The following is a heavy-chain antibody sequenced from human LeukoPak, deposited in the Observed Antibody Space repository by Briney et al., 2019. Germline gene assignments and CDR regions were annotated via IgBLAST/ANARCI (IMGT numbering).Heavy chain of an antibody. Sequence: PGGSLRLSCAASGFTFSSYSMNWVRQAPGKGLEWVSYISSSSSTIYYADSVKGRFTISRDNAKSSLYLQMNSLRAEDTAVYYCARVGKPNYYGSGSFGYWGQGTLVTVSS. CDR3: ARVGKPNYYGSGSFGY. V-gene: IGHV3-48*04. CDR2: ISSSSSTI. J-gene: IGHJ4*02. CDR1: GFTFSSYS. D-gene: IGHD3-10*01.